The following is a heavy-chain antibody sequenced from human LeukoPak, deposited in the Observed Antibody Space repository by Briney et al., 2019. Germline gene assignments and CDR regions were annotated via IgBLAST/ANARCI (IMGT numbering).Heavy chain of an antibody. Sequence: SGTLSLTCTVSGDSISGFYWSWLRQPPGQGLEWIGYIHYSGSTNYKPSLKSRITISLDMSKNLFSLKLTSVSAADTAVYYCARHSRKSVAEVMDYWGQGTLVTVSS. V-gene: IGHV4-59*08. CDR2: IHYSGST. J-gene: IGHJ4*02. D-gene: IGHD6-19*01. CDR1: GDSISGFY. CDR3: ARHSRKSVAEVMDY.